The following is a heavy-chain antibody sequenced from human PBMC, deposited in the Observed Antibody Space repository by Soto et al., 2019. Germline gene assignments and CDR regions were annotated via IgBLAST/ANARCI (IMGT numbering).Heavy chain of an antibody. CDR2: INPSGGST. CDR3: ARDSEYYYDSSGYPAPGYYYYGMDV. D-gene: IGHD3-22*01. CDR1: GYTFTSYY. V-gene: IGHV1-46*01. Sequence: ASVKVSCKASGYTFTSYYMHWVRQAPGQGLEWMGIINPSGGSTSYAQKFQGRVTMTRDTSTSTVYMELSSLRSEDTAVYYCARDSEYYYDSSGYPAPGYYYYGMDVWGRGTTVTVSS. J-gene: IGHJ6*02.